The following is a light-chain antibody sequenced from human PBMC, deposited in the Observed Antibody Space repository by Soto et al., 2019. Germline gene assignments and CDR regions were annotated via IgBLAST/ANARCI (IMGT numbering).Light chain of an antibody. J-gene: IGKJ4*02. CDR1: QSVTNT. CDR2: YAS. CDR3: QQYDPWPVT. Sequence: IVRTHSPATLSVSPGGMVTISFRASQSVTNTLAWYQHKPGQAPRLLISYASRGATGIPARFSGSGSGTDFTLTISRLQSEDFAVYYCQQYDPWPVTFGGGTKVDIK. V-gene: IGKV3-15*01.